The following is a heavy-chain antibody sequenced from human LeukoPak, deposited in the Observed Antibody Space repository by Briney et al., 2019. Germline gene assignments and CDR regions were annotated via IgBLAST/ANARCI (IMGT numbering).Heavy chain of an antibody. Sequence: ASVKVSCKASGYSSTSYGISWVRQAPGQGLEWVGWISAYSGHTNYAQKLQGRVTMTTDTSTSTAYMELRSLRSDDTAVYYCARGLDHGDYEGIDYWGQGTLVTVSS. CDR1: GYSSTSYG. CDR2: ISAYSGHT. CDR3: ARGLDHGDYEGIDY. J-gene: IGHJ4*02. D-gene: IGHD4-17*01. V-gene: IGHV1-18*01.